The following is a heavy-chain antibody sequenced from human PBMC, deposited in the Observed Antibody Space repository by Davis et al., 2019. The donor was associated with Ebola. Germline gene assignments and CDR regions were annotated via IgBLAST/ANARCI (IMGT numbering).Heavy chain of an antibody. CDR1: GGSFRGYY. D-gene: IGHD4-23*01. V-gene: IGHV4-34*01. Sequence: SETLSLTCAVSGGSFRGYYWSWIRQPPGTGLEWIGEINHSGSTNYNPSLKSRITISVDTSKNQFSLKLSSVTAADTAVYYCARFDYGGNSCFDYWGQGTLVTVSS. J-gene: IGHJ4*02. CDR3: ARFDYGGNSCFDY. CDR2: INHSGST.